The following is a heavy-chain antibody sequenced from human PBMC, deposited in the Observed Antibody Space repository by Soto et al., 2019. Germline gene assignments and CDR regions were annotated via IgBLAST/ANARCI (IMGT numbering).Heavy chain of an antibody. CDR3: TSPGTFWSGYSSV. Sequence: GGSLRLSCAASGFTFSGSAMHGVRQATGKGLERVGRIRSKANSYATAYAASVKGRFTISRDDSKNTAYLQMNSLKTEDTAVYYCTSPGTFWSGYSSVWGKGTTVTVSS. V-gene: IGHV3-73*01. D-gene: IGHD3-3*01. J-gene: IGHJ6*04. CDR1: GFTFSGSA. CDR2: IRSKANSYAT.